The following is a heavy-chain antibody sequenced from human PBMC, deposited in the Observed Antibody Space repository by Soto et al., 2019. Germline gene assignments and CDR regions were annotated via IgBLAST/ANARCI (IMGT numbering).Heavy chain of an antibody. CDR3: AKDHLKTTVTTYFDY. CDR1: GFTFSSYG. D-gene: IGHD4-17*01. Sequence: HPGGSLRLSCAASGFTFSSYGMHWVRQAPGKGLEWVAVISYDGSNKYYADSVKGRFTISRDNSKNTLYLQMNSLRAEDTAVYYCAKDHLKTTVTTYFDYWGQGTLVTVSS. CDR2: ISYDGSNK. J-gene: IGHJ4*02. V-gene: IGHV3-30*18.